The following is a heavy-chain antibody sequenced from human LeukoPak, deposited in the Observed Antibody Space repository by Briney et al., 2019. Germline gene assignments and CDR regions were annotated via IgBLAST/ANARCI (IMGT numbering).Heavy chain of an antibody. CDR1: GGSISSYY. Sequence: SETLSLTCTVSGGSISSYYWSWIRQPAGKGLEWIGRIYTSGSTNYNPPLKNRVTMSVDTSKHQFSLKLSSVTAADKAVYYCARDKSGIAAAGTDTLFDYWGQGTLVTVSS. D-gene: IGHD6-13*01. V-gene: IGHV4-4*07. J-gene: IGHJ4*02. CDR3: ARDKSGIAAAGTDTLFDY. CDR2: IYTSGST.